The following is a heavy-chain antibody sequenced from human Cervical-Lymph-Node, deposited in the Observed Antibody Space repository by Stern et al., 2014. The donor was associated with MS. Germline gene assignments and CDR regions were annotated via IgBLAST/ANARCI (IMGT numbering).Heavy chain of an antibody. CDR3: ARGGRGVGLEY. D-gene: IGHD3-10*01. V-gene: IGHV3-30-3*01. CDR2: VSYDGSQR. Sequence: VQLVESGGGVVQPGRSLSLSCAASGFTFSTYAMHWVRHAPGTGLEWGVFVSYDGSQRNSTDSVKSRFTISRDNSKNTLYLHMNSLRDEDTAVYFCARGGRGVGLEYWGQGALVTVSS. CDR1: GFTFSTYA. J-gene: IGHJ4*02.